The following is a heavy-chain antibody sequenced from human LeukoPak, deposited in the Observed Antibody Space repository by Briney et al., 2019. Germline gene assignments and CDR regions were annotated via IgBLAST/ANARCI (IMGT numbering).Heavy chain of an antibody. CDR2: ISSSSYI. Sequence: GGSLRLSCAASGFTFSSYSMNWVRQAPGKGLEWVSSISSSSYIYYADSVKGRFTISRDNAKNSLYLQMNSLRAEDTAVYYCARGITVAGTYWFDPWGQGTLVTVSS. D-gene: IGHD6-19*01. V-gene: IGHV3-21*01. CDR3: ARGITVAGTYWFDP. CDR1: GFTFSSYS. J-gene: IGHJ5*02.